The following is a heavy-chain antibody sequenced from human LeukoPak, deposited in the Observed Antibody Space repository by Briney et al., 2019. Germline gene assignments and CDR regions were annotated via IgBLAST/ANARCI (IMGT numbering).Heavy chain of an antibody. CDR1: GASFSGYY. CDR2: INHSGST. D-gene: IGHD6-6*01. CDR3: ARYSSSSGGMDV. Sequence: SETLSLTCAVYGASFSGYYWSWIRQPPGKGLEWIGEINHSGSTNYNPSLKSRVTISVDTSKNQFSLKLSSVTAADTAVYYCARYSSSSGGMDVWGQGTTVTVSS. V-gene: IGHV4-34*01. J-gene: IGHJ6*02.